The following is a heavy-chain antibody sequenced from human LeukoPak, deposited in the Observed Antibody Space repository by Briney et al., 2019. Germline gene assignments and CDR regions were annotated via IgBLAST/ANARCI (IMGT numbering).Heavy chain of an antibody. CDR2: MNPNSGNT. CDR3: ARAPILWLRENGEFYNWFDP. Sequence: GASVKVSCTASVYTFTSYDIKWVRQAPGEGREWMGWMNPNSGNTGYAQKFQGRVTMTRNTSISTAYMELSSLRSEDTAVYYCARAPILWLRENGEFYNWFDPWGQGTLVTVS. D-gene: IGHD3-10*01. V-gene: IGHV1-8*01. CDR1: VYTFTSYD. J-gene: IGHJ5*02.